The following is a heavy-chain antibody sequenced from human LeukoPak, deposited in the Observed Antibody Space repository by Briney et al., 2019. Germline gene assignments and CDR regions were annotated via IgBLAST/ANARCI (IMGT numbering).Heavy chain of an antibody. V-gene: IGHV3-33*01. CDR3: ARAEVPAAIKSGAFDI. Sequence: GGSLRLSCAASGFTFSSYGMHWVRQAPGKGLEWVAVIWYDGSNKYYADSVKGRFTISRDNSKNTLYLQMNSLRAEDTAVYYCARAEVPAAIKSGAFDIWGQGTMVTVSS. D-gene: IGHD2-2*01. J-gene: IGHJ3*02. CDR2: IWYDGSNK. CDR1: GFTFSSYG.